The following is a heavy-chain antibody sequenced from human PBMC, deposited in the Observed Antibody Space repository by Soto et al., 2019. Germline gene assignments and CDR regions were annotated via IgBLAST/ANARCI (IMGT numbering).Heavy chain of an antibody. CDR2: ISSSGGST. D-gene: IGHD6-13*01. J-gene: IGHJ6*02. Sequence: EVQLLESGGGLVQPGGSLRLSCVASGFTLSSYAMSWVRQAPGKGLEWVSGISSSGGSTYYADSVKGRFTISRDKPQNTLYLQMNSLRAEDTAVYYCAKEQGYEIKYYYYGMDVWGQGTTVTVSS. CDR1: GFTLSSYA. CDR3: AKEQGYEIKYYYYGMDV. V-gene: IGHV3-23*01.